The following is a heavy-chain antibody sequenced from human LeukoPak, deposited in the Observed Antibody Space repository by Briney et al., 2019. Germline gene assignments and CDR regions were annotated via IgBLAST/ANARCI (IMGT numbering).Heavy chain of an antibody. D-gene: IGHD6-13*01. CDR1: GFTVSSNY. Sequence: GGSLRLSCAASGFTVSSNYMSWVRQAPGKGLEWVSVIYSGGSTYYADSVKGQFTISRDNSKNTLYLQMNSLRAEDTAVYYCAARGIAAAGTMSYYYYGMDVWGQGTTVTVSS. CDR2: IYSGGST. V-gene: IGHV3-53*01. CDR3: AARGIAAAGTMSYYYYGMDV. J-gene: IGHJ6*02.